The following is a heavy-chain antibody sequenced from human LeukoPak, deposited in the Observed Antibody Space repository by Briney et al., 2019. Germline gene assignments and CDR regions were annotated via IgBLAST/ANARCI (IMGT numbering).Heavy chain of an antibody. J-gene: IGHJ6*03. CDR1: GGSISGSSYY. CDR2: IYYSGST. V-gene: IGHV4-39*01. CDR3: ARLVGYYYYMDV. Sequence: SETLSLTCTVSGGSISGSSYYWGWIRQPPGKGLEWIGSIYYSGSTYYNPSLKSRVTISVDTSKNQFSLKLSSVTAADTAVYYCARLVGYYYYMDVWGKGTPVTVSS.